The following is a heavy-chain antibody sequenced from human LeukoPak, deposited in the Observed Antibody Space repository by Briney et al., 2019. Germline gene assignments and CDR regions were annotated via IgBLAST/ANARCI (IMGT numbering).Heavy chain of an antibody. CDR1: GYTFTSYG. CDR2: ISAHNGNT. J-gene: IGHJ5*02. D-gene: IGHD2-2*01. V-gene: IGHV1-18*01. Sequence: ASVKVSCKASGYTFTSYGISWVRQAPGQGLEWMGWISAHNGNTNYAQKLQGRVTMTTDTSTSTAYMELRSLRSDDTAVYYCARAGIVVVPAAISEVGLWFDPWGQGTLVTVSS. CDR3: ARAGIVVVPAAISEVGLWFDP.